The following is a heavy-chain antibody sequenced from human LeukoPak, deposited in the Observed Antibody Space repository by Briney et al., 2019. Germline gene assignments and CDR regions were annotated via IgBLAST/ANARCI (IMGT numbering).Heavy chain of an antibody. CDR1: GFNFGNYG. CDR3: AKAMTFFGVTDAHDI. D-gene: IGHD3-3*01. Sequence: PGGSLRLSCVVSGFNFGNYGMSWVRQAAGKGLQWVSTITGSGEMSYHADSVKGRFTISRDNTKNRLTLQMNSLRGEDTALYYCAKAMTFFGVTDAHDIWGQGTMVTVFS. CDR2: ITGSGEMS. J-gene: IGHJ3*02. V-gene: IGHV3-23*01.